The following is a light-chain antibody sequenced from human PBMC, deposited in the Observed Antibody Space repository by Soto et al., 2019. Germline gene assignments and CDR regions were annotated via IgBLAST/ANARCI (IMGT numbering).Light chain of an antibody. CDR1: SSGVGGYNY. Sequence: SVLTHPASVSGSPGQSITISCSGTSSGVGGYNYVSWYQQHPGKAPKLMIYEVNNRPSGVSNRFSGSKSGNTASLTISGLQDEDEADYYCSSYTTRSTVFGTGTKVTVL. CDR3: SSYTTRSTV. CDR2: EVN. J-gene: IGLJ1*01. V-gene: IGLV2-14*01.